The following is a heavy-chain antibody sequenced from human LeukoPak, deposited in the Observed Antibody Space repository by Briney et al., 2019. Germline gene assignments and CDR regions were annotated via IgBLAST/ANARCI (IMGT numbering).Heavy chain of an antibody. CDR3: ASNLYVSWFDP. CDR1: GGSISSGGYS. CDR2: IYHSGST. V-gene: IGHV4-30-2*01. D-gene: IGHD3-16*01. J-gene: IGHJ5*02. Sequence: PSQTLSLTCAVSGGSISSGGYSWSWIRQPPGKGLEWIGYIYHSGSTYYNPSLKSRVTISVDRSKNQFSLKLSSVTAADTAVYYCASNLYVSWFDPWGQGTLVTVSS.